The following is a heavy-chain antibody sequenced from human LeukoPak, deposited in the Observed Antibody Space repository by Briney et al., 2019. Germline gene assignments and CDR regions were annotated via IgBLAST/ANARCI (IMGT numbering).Heavy chain of an antibody. CDR1: GFRFDTHD. Sequence: QAGGSLRLSCAASGFRFDTHDLTWVRQAPGKGLEWVSVIYSGGRTYYADSVKGRFTISRDNSKNTLYLQMNSLRAEDTAVYYCAREVTVASDDYYYYYGMDVWGQGTTVTVSS. V-gene: IGHV3-66*01. CDR3: AREVTVASDDYYYYYGMDV. CDR2: IYSGGRT. D-gene: IGHD2-15*01. J-gene: IGHJ6*02.